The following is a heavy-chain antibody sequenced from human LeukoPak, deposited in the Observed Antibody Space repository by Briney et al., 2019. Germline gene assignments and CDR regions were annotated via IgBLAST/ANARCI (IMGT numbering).Heavy chain of an antibody. CDR1: EYSFTNYW. CDR3: ATYAGSYSKYFQH. CDR2: IYPGDSDT. J-gene: IGHJ1*01. V-gene: IGHV5-51*01. D-gene: IGHD3-10*01. Sequence: GESLKISCKGSEYSFTNYWIGWVRQMPGKGLEWMGIIYPGDSDTRYSPSFQGQVTISADKSISTAYLQWSSLKASDTAMYFCATYAGSYSKYFQHWSQGTLVTVSS.